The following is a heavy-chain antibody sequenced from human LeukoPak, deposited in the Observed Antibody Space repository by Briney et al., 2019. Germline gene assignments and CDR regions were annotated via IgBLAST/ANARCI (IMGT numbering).Heavy chain of an antibody. Sequence: PSETLSLTCTVSGGSISSSSYYWGWIRQPPGKGLVWIGSIYYSGSTYYNPSLKSRVTISVDTSKNQFSLKLSSVTAADTAVYYCARRDVAEYYFDYWGQGTLVTVSS. CDR1: GGSISSSSYY. J-gene: IGHJ4*02. CDR3: ARRDVAEYYFDY. D-gene: IGHD2-15*01. V-gene: IGHV4-39*01. CDR2: IYYSGST.